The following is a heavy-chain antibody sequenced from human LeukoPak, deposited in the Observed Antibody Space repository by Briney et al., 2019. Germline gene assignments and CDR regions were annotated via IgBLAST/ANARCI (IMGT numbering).Heavy chain of an antibody. CDR2: IYTSGST. Sequence: SETLSLTCTVSGGSISSYYWSWIRQPAGKGLEWIGRIYTSGSTNYNPSLKSRVTISVDTSKNQFSLKLSSVTAADTAVYYCARDFRLLWFGESEYNWFDPWGQGTLVTVSS. V-gene: IGHV4-4*07. D-gene: IGHD3-10*01. CDR1: GGSISSYY. CDR3: ARDFRLLWFGESEYNWFDP. J-gene: IGHJ5*02.